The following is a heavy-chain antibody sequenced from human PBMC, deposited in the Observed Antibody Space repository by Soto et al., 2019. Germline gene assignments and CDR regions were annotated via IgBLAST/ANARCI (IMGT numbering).Heavy chain of an antibody. Sequence: VQLVQSGAEVKKPGESLKISCKASGNTFASYWIGWVRQMSGKRPEWMGIIYPGDSDTRYSPSFQGQVTISADKSINTAYLQWSSLKASDTAIYYCARAGAGGKSHAWDYWGQGTLVTVSS. D-gene: IGHD1-26*01. CDR3: ARAGAGGKSHAWDY. J-gene: IGHJ4*02. V-gene: IGHV5-51*01. CDR1: GNTFASYW. CDR2: IYPGDSDT.